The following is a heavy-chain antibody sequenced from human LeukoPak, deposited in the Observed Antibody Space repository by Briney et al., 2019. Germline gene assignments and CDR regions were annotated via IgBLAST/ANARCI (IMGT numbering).Heavy chain of an antibody. CDR2: ISGGTT. CDR3: SRGSGWLSVY. D-gene: IGHD6-19*01. CDR1: GFTFGDYL. Sequence: GRSLRLSCTASGFTFGDYLMSWFRQAPGKGLEWIGFISGGTTEYAASVKGRFTISIDESTSIAYLQMDSLPTEETAVYYCSRGSGWLSVYWGQGTLVTVSS. J-gene: IGHJ4*02. V-gene: IGHV3-49*03.